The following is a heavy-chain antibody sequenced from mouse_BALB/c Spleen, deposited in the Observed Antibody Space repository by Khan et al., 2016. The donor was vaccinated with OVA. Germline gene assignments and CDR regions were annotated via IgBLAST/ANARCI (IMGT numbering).Heavy chain of an antibody. Sequence: DLVKPGTSVKLSCKASGYTFTSYWINWIKQRPGQGLEWIGRIGPGSSNTYYNEMFKGKATLTVDTSSSTAYIQLSSLSSEDSAVYFCARGNYYGSSCYAMDYWGQGTSVTVSS. V-gene: IGHV1S41*01. J-gene: IGHJ4*01. CDR1: GYTFTSYW. CDR3: ARGNYYGSSCYAMDY. CDR2: IGPGSSNT. D-gene: IGHD1-1*01.